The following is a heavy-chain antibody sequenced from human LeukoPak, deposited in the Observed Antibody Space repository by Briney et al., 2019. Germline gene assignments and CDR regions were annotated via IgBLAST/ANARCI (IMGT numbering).Heavy chain of an antibody. V-gene: IGHV3-73*01. CDR1: GFTFSGSA. CDR2: IRSKANSYAT. D-gene: IGHD6-19*01. J-gene: IGHJ3*02. Sequence: GGSLRLSCAASGFTFSGSAMHWVRQASGKGLEWVGRIRSKANSYATAYAASVKGRFTISRDDSKNTAYLQMNSLKTEDTAVYYCAKGFRGIAVAATAFDIWGQGTMVTVSS. CDR3: AKGFRGIAVAATAFDI.